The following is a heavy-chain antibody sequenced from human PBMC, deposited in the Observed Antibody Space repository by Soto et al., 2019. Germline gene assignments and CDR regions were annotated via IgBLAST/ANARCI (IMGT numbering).Heavy chain of an antibody. CDR3: TTDSGMSPYSFDY. V-gene: IGHV3-15*01. D-gene: IGHD1-26*01. J-gene: IGHJ4*02. Sequence: GGSLRLSCATSGFTFSKAWVGWVRQAPGKGLEWVGRIMSKTDGGTTDYAAPVKGRFTISRDDSKSTLYLQMNSLKTEDTAFYYCTTDSGMSPYSFDYWGQGTPVTVYS. CDR2: IMSKTDGGTT. CDR1: GFTFSKAW.